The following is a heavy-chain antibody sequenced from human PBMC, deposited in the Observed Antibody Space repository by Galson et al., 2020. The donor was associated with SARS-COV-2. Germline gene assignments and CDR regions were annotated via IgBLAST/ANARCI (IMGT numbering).Heavy chain of an antibody. CDR2: ISSSGSTI. CDR1: GFTFSDYY. D-gene: IGHD3-16*01. V-gene: IGHV3-11*01. J-gene: IGHJ3*02. CDR3: ARDLMWGAQIDAFDI. Sequence: NSGGSLRLSCAASGFTFSDYYMSWIRQAPGKGLEWVSYISSSGSTIYYADSVKGRFTISRDNAKNSLYLQMNSLRAEDTAVYYCARDLMWGAQIDAFDIWGQGTMVTVSS.